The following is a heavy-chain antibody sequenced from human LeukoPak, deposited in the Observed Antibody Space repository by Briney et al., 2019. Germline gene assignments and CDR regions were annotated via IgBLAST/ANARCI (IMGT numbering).Heavy chain of an antibody. CDR3: ARLTTGYYYMDV. CDR1: GGSISRYY. J-gene: IGHJ6*03. Sequence: SETLSLTCTVSGGSISRYYWTWIRQPPGKGLEWIGYIYTSINPNYNPSLKSRVTVSLDTSKSQFSLKLSSVTAADTAVYYCARLTTGYYYMDVWGKGTTVTVSS. D-gene: IGHD1-14*01. CDR2: IYTSINP. V-gene: IGHV4-4*09.